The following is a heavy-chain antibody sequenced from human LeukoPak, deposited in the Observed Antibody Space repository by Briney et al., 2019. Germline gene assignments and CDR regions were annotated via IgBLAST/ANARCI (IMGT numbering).Heavy chain of an antibody. V-gene: IGHV4-59*01. CDR1: GGSISSYY. Sequence: SETLSLTCTVSGGSISSYYWSWIRQPPGKGLEWIGYIYYSGSTNYYPSLKSRVTVSVDTSKNQFSLKLSSVTAEDTAVYYCARSAGYYFDYWGQGTLVTVSS. CDR3: ARSAGYYFDY. J-gene: IGHJ4*02. D-gene: IGHD1-14*01. CDR2: IYYSGST.